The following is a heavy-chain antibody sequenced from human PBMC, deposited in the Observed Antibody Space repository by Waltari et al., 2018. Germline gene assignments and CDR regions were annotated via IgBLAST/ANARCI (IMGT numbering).Heavy chain of an antibody. Sequence: EVQLVESGGGLVRPGGSLRLSCAVSEFSFSGHWMHWVRQAPGKGLVWVSRINPDGSGKYYADSVKGRFTISRDNTKNTLYLQMDSLRAEDTAVYYCAHLFVITTFDAFDIWGHGTMVTVSS. CDR1: EFSFSGHW. CDR2: INPDGSGK. J-gene: IGHJ3*02. D-gene: IGHD3-22*01. CDR3: AHLFVITTFDAFDI. V-gene: IGHV3-74*01.